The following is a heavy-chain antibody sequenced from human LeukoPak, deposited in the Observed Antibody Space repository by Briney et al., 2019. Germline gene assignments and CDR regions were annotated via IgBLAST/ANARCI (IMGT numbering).Heavy chain of an antibody. D-gene: IGHD1-26*01. Sequence: GESLKISCQGSGYSFTTYWIGWVRPMPGKGLVWVSRINSDGSSTSYADSVKGRFTISRDNAKNTLYLQMNSLRAEDTAVYYCARGIVGTTGAVDYWGQGTLVTVSS. CDR3: ARGIVGTTGAVDY. CDR2: INSDGSST. J-gene: IGHJ4*02. V-gene: IGHV3-74*01. CDR1: GYSFTTYW.